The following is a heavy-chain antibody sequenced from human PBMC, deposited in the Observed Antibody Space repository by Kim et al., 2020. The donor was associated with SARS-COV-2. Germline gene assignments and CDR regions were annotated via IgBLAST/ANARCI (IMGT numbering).Heavy chain of an antibody. Sequence: SETLSLTCTVSGGSISSSSYYWGWIRQPPGKGLEWIGSIYYSGSTYYNPSLKSRVTISVDTSKNQFSLKLSSVTAADTAVYYCARDRKFHVDIVANGDYWGQGTLVTVSS. CDR1: GGSISSSSYY. D-gene: IGHD5-12*01. CDR3: ARDRKFHVDIVANGDY. V-gene: IGHV4-39*07. CDR2: IYYSGST. J-gene: IGHJ4*02.